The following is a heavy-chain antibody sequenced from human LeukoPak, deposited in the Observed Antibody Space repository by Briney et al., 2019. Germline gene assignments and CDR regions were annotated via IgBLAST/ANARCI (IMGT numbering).Heavy chain of an antibody. CDR2: ISGSDGST. CDR1: GFTFSSYA. CDR3: ARGIVVSPAAPYSWFDP. J-gene: IGHJ5*02. V-gene: IGHV3-23*01. Sequence: GGSLRLSCAASGFTFSSYAMSWVRQAPGKGLEWVSAISGSDGSTYYADSVKGRFTISRDNSKNTLYLQMNNLRVEDTALYYCARGIVVSPAAPYSWFDPWGQGTPVTVSS. D-gene: IGHD2-21*01.